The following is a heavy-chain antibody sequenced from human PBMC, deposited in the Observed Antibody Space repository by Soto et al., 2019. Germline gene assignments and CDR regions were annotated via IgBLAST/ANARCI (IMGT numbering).Heavy chain of an antibody. Sequence: QVQLVQSGAEVKKPGASVKVSCKASGYTFTSYGITWVRQAPGQGLEWMGWISGYNDNTHYSQRLQGRVTMTTGTATSTAYMELRSRRPDETAVYYCARNVTRIADSYYGMDVWGPGTTVTGSS. CDR2: ISGYNDNT. CDR3: ARNVTRIADSYYGMDV. CDR1: GYTFTSYG. J-gene: IGHJ6*02. D-gene: IGHD2-15*01. V-gene: IGHV1-18*04.